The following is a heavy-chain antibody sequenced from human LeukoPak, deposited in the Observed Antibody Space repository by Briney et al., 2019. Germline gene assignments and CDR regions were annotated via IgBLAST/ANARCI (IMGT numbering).Heavy chain of an antibody. CDR2: ISGSGGDK. Sequence: GGSLRLSCAASGFTFSTYAMSWARQAPGKGLEWVSAISGSGGDKYYADSVKGRFTISRDSSKNTLYLQINSLRAEDTAVYYCAKDGLGCSGGRCYSDYWGQGTLVTVSS. CDR1: GFTFSTYA. D-gene: IGHD2-15*01. J-gene: IGHJ4*02. CDR3: AKDGLGCSGGRCYSDY. V-gene: IGHV3-23*01.